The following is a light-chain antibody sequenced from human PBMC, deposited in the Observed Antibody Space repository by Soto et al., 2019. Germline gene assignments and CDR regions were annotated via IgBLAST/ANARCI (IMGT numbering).Light chain of an antibody. J-gene: IGKJ2*02. CDR2: AES. CDR3: QQYYSDPPCT. Sequence: AIRMTQSPSAFSASTGDRVTITCRASQGISRYLAWYQQKPGKAPKLLIYAESTLQSGGSSRFSGSGTGTDFTLTISCLQYDDVATYYCQQYYSDPPCTGGQGTMLEIK. CDR1: QGISRY. V-gene: IGKV1-8*01.